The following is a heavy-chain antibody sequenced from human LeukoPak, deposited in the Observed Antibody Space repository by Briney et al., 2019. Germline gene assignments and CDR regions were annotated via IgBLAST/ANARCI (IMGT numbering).Heavy chain of an antibody. V-gene: IGHV3-7*01. J-gene: IGHJ4*02. Sequence: GGSLRLSCAASGFTFSSYGMHWVRQAPGKGLEWVANIKQDGSEKYYVDSVKGRFTISRDNAKNSLYLQMNSLRAEDTAVYYCARRWWQQLVVTLFDYWGQGTLVTVSS. CDR3: ARRWWQQLVVTLFDY. CDR1: GFTFSSYG. D-gene: IGHD6-13*01. CDR2: IKQDGSEK.